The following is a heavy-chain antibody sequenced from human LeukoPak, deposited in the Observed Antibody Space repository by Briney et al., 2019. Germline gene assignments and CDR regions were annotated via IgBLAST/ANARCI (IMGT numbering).Heavy chain of an antibody. CDR3: ARGSPPRRNYDSRGYYSYYFDY. CDR1: GYTFTSYG. D-gene: IGHD3-22*01. V-gene: IGHV1-18*01. Sequence: ASVTVSCKASGYTFTSYGISWVRQAPGQGLEWVGWISAYNGNTHYAQKLQGRVTMTTDTSTSTVYMELRSLRSDDTAVYYCARGSPPRRNYDSRGYYSYYFDYWGQGTLVTVSS. J-gene: IGHJ4*02. CDR2: ISAYNGNT.